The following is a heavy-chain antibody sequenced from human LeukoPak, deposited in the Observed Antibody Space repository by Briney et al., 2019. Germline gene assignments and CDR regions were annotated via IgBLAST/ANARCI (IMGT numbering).Heavy chain of an antibody. V-gene: IGHV4-39*01. Sequence: SETLSLTCTVSGGSISSDSYYWAWIRQPPGKGLEWIASIYYSGSTYYNPSLKSRVTISVDTPRNQFSLKLSSVTAADTAVYYCASLAVAGXSEGYWGQGTLVXVXS. J-gene: IGHJ4*02. CDR2: IYYSGST. CDR3: ASLAVAGXSEGY. D-gene: IGHD6-19*01. CDR1: GGSISSDSYY.